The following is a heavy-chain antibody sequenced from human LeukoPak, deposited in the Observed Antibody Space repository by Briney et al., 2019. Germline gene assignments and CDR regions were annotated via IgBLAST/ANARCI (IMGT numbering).Heavy chain of an antibody. D-gene: IGHD4/OR15-4a*01. CDR2: MHNGVHT. J-gene: IGHJ4*02. Sequence: SETLSLTCTVPGDSINNYFWSWIRQLPGKGLEWIGYMHNGVHTNYNPSLKSRVTISGDTSKNQLSLKLTSVTAADTAVYYCAATIRRDYGDTNLDYWGQGTLVTVSS. CDR3: AATIRRDYGDTNLDY. V-gene: IGHV4-59*01. CDR1: GDSINNYF.